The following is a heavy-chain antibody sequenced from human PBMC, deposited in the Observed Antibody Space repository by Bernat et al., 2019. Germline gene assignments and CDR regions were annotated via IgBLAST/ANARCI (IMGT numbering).Heavy chain of an antibody. CDR1: GFSLSTSGVG. Sequence: QITLTESGPALVKPTQTLTLTCTFSGFSLSTSGVGVGWIRQPPGKALKWLALIYWDDSKRYSPSLKSRITITKDTSKNQVVSTMTNMDPVDTATYYCGHSGSYRILGNWGQGTLVTVSS. CDR3: GHSGSYRILGN. V-gene: IGHV2-5*02. D-gene: IGHD1-26*01. J-gene: IGHJ4*02. CDR2: IYWDDSK.